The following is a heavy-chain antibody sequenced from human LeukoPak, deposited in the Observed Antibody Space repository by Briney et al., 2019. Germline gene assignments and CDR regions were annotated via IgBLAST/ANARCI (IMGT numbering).Heavy chain of an antibody. CDR1: GFTFSSYW. J-gene: IGHJ4*02. D-gene: IGHD1-1*01. Sequence: GGSLRLSCAASGFTFSSYWMSWIRQAPGKGLEWVANIKQDGSEKYYVDSVKGRFTISRDNAKNSLYLQMNSLRAEDTAVYYCAREDYNWKQRRGLIDYWGQGTLVTVSS. V-gene: IGHV3-7*01. CDR2: IKQDGSEK. CDR3: AREDYNWKQRRGLIDY.